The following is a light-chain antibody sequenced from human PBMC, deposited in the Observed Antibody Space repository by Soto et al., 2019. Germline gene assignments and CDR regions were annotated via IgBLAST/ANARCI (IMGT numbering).Light chain of an antibody. CDR1: QGISSY. Sequence: AIRMTQSPSSLSASTGDRVTITCRASQGISSYLAWYQQKPGKAPKLLIYAASTLQSGVPSRFSGSGSGTDFTLTISCLQSEDFATYYCQQYYSYPGTFDGGTKVEIK. V-gene: IGKV1-8*01. J-gene: IGKJ4*01. CDR2: AAS. CDR3: QQYYSYPGT.